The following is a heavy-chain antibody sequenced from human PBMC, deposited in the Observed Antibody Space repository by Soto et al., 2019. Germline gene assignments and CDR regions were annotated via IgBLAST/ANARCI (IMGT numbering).Heavy chain of an antibody. CDR2: IIPILGIA. D-gene: IGHD2-2*02. CDR1: GGTFSSYT. Sequence: QVQLVQSGAEVKKPGSSVKVSCKASGGTFSSYTISWGRQAPGQGLEWMGRIIPILGIANYAQKFQGRVTITADKSTSTAYMELSSLRSEDTAVYYCAREYCSSSSCYRDYWGQGTLVTVSS. CDR3: AREYCSSSSCYRDY. J-gene: IGHJ4*02. V-gene: IGHV1-69*02.